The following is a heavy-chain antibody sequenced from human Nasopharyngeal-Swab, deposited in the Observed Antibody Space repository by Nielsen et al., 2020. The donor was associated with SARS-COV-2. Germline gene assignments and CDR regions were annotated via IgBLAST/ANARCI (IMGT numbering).Heavy chain of an antibody. CDR2: ISSSGTTT. V-gene: IGHV3-11*04. CDR1: GFTFSDYY. D-gene: IGHD6-19*01. CDR3: ARDRRPSSGWYSSAFDI. J-gene: IGHJ3*02. Sequence: GESLKISCAASGFTFSDYYMSWIRQAPGKGLEWVSYISSSGTTTYYADSVKGRFTISRDNAKNSLYLQMNSLRAEDTAVYYCARDRRPSSGWYSSAFDIRGQGTMVTVSS.